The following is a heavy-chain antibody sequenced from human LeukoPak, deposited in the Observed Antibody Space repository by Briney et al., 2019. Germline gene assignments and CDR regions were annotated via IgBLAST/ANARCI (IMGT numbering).Heavy chain of an antibody. Sequence: SGPTLVKPTQTLTLPCSFSGFSLSTSGGGVGWIRQPPVKALEWLALIYWNDDKLYSPSLKSRLTITKDTSKNPVVLTMTNMDPVDTATYCCAHRLRLGYFLDYWGQGTLDTVSS. CDR3: AHRLRLGYFLDY. CDR2: IYWNDDK. D-gene: IGHD3-9*01. CDR1: GFSLSTSGGG. V-gene: IGHV2-5*01. J-gene: IGHJ4*02.